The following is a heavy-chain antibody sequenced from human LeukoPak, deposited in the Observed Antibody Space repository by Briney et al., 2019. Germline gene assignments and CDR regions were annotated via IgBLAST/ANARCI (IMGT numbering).Heavy chain of an antibody. CDR2: ISDNGDDT. J-gene: IGHJ4*02. CDR3: AKDRSYYDSGGFRNFDY. V-gene: IGHV3-23*01. CDR1: GFTFSRYA. D-gene: IGHD3-22*01. Sequence: GSLRLSFAASGFTFSRYAINWVRRAPGKGLEWVSAISDNGDDTYYADSVKGRFTISRDNSKNTLYLQMNSLRPEDTAVYYCAKDRSYYDSGGFRNFDYWGQGTLVTVSS.